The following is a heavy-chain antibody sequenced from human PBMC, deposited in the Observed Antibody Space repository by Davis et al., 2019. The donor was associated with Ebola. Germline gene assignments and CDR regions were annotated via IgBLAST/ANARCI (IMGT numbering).Heavy chain of an antibody. CDR1: GGSFSGYY. CDR3: ARSPLPSRLRLGELSYYFDY. V-gene: IGHV4-34*01. J-gene: IGHJ4*02. CDR2: INHSGST. Sequence: SETLSLTCAVYGGSFSGYYRSWIRQTPGKGLEWIGEINHSGSTNYNPSLKTRVTISLDTPKHQFSLKLSSVTAADTAVYYCARSPLPSRLRLGELSYYFDYWGQGTLVTVSS. D-gene: IGHD3-16*02.